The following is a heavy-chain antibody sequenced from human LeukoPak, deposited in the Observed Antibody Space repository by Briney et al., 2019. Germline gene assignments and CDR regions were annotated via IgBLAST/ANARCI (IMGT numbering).Heavy chain of an antibody. CDR3: ARGWDSGYVSF. Sequence: ASVEVSCKASGYTFTTYGISWVRQAPGQGLEWMGWISAYNGDTNYVQKFQGRVTMTTDTSTSTAYMELRSLRSDDTAVYYCARGWDSGYVSFWGQGTLVTVSS. CDR1: GYTFTTYG. J-gene: IGHJ4*02. D-gene: IGHD5-12*01. CDR2: ISAYNGDT. V-gene: IGHV1-18*01.